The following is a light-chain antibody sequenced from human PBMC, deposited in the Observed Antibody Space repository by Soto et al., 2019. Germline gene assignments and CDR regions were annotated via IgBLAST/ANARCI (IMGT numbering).Light chain of an antibody. V-gene: IGLV1-44*01. Sequence: QSVLTQPPSASGTPGQRVTLSCSGTNSNIGRNTVNWYHQFPGTAPKLLVFSTDQRPSGVPDRFSGSKSGTSASLAISGLQSEDEAEYYCAAWDDNLNGPVFGGGTQLTVL. CDR2: STD. CDR1: NSNIGRNT. J-gene: IGLJ7*01. CDR3: AAWDDNLNGPV.